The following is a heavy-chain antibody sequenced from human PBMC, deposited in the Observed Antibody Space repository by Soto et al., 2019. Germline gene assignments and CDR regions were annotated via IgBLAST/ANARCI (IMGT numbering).Heavy chain of an antibody. V-gene: IGHV5-51*01. Sequence: PGESVKISCKGSGYSFTIYWIGWVRQMPGKGLEWMGIIYPGDSETRYGPSFEGQVTMSADKSISTAYLQWNSLKASDTAMYYCARTGGPDAFDIWGQGTMVTVSS. CDR2: IYPGDSET. CDR3: ARTGGPDAFDI. J-gene: IGHJ3*02. D-gene: IGHD2-15*01. CDR1: GYSFTIYW.